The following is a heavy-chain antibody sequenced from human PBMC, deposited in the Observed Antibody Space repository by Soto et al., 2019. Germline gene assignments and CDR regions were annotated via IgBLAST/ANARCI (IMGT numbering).Heavy chain of an antibody. CDR1: GGSISSGGYY. CDR2: IYYSGST. D-gene: IGHD6-19*01. CDR3: ARGPGSGWYAY. V-gene: IGHV4-31*03. Sequence: SETLSLTCTVPGGSISSGGYYWSWIRQHPGKGLGWIGYIYYSGSTYYNPSLKSRVTISVDTSKNQFSLKLSSVTAADTAVYYCARGPGSGWYAYWGQGTLVTVSS. J-gene: IGHJ1*01.